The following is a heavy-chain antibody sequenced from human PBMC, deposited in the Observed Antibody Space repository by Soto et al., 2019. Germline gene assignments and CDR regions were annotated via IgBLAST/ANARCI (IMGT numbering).Heavy chain of an antibody. CDR3: AHAFGGTSWPNDAFDI. CDR1: GFSLSGDGVG. Sequence: QITLKESGPTLVKPTQSLTLTCTVSGFSLSGDGVGVGWIRQPPGKALEWLELIYWDDDQRYSPSLKTRLTITKDTSKNQVVLTMTNMDPVYTATYYCAHAFGGTSWPNDAFDIWGQGTVVTVSS. CDR2: IYWDDDQ. V-gene: IGHV2-5*02. J-gene: IGHJ3*02. D-gene: IGHD3-3*02.